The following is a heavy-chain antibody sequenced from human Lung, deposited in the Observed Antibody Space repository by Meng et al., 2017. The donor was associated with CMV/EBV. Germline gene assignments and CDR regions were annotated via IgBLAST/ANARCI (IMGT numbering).Heavy chain of an antibody. CDR2: ISASGGTT. CDR1: GFTFNNYV. D-gene: IGHD6-19*01. CDR3: AKDSRWRHSAGWYGLDV. Sequence: GESLKISCAASGFTFNNYVMNWVRQAPGKGLEWVSTISASGGTTYYAESVKGRLTISRDNSRNTVYLQMNSLRVGDTAVYYCAKDSRWRHSAGWYGLDVWGQGTTVXVSS. V-gene: IGHV3-23*01. J-gene: IGHJ6*02.